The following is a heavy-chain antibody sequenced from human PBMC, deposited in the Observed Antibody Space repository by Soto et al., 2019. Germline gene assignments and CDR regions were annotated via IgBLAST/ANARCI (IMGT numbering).Heavy chain of an antibody. CDR1: GYTFANYG. V-gene: IGHV1-18*01. J-gene: IGHJ4*02. CDR2: IRAYNGNP. D-gene: IGHD3-10*01. CDR3: ARDLRGRDWLGEDC. Sequence: QVQLVQSGGEVKMPGASVRVSCKASGYTFANYGITWVRQAPGQGLEWMGRIRAYNGNPYNAQKLQGRVTMTTDTSPTTAYMDLTSLRSDDTAVYYCARDLRGRDWLGEDCWGQGTLVTVSS.